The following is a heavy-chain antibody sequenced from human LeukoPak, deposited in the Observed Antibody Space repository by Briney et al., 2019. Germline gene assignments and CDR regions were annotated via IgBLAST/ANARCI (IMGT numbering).Heavy chain of an antibody. CDR1: GFTFSSYA. CDR3: AKDTYYYGSGSSNDY. Sequence: PGGSLRLSCAASGFTFSSYAMSWVRQAPGKGLEWVSAISGSGGSTYYADSVKGRFTISRDNSKNTLYLQMNSLRAEDTAVYYCAKDTYYYGSGSSNDYWGQGTLVTVSS. V-gene: IGHV3-23*01. D-gene: IGHD3-10*01. CDR2: ISGSGGST. J-gene: IGHJ4*02.